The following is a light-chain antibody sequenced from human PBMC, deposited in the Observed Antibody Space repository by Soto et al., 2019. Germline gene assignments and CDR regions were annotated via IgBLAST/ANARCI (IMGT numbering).Light chain of an antibody. CDR2: SNT. Sequence: QSVLTQPPSASAPPGHRVTISCSGSASNIGSNPVNWYQQPPGTAPKLLLYSNTQRPSGVPDRFSGSKSGTSASLAISGLQSDDESTYYCATWDDSLNVWLFGGGTKVTVL. CDR1: ASNIGSNP. J-gene: IGLJ2*01. CDR3: ATWDDSLNVWL. V-gene: IGLV1-44*01.